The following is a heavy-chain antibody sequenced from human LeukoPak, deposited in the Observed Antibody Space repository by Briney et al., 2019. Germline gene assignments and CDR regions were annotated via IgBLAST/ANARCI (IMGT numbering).Heavy chain of an antibody. Sequence: GGSLRLSCVASGFSFSTYAMTWVRQGPGEGLEWVSVISGSGGSTYYADSVKGRLTISRENSKNTVYLQMNSLTVADTAVYFCGKEDMAPITSQVVDHWGERTLVSVSS. V-gene: IGHV3-23*01. CDR2: ISGSGGST. D-gene: IGHD5-24*01. CDR1: GFSFSTYA. J-gene: IGHJ4*02. CDR3: GKEDMAPITSQVVDH.